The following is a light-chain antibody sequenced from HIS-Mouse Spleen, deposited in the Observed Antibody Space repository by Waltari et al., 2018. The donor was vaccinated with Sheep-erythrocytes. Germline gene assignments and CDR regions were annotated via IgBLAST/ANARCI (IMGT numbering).Light chain of an antibody. CDR2: EGS. Sequence: QSALNQPASVSGSPGQSITISCTGTSSDVGSYNLVSWYQQHPGKAPKLMIYEGSKRPSGVSNRFSGSKYGNTASLTISGRQAEDEADYYCCSYAGSSTVVFGGGTKLTVL. J-gene: IGLJ2*01. CDR1: SSDVGSYNL. CDR3: CSYAGSSTVV. V-gene: IGLV2-23*01.